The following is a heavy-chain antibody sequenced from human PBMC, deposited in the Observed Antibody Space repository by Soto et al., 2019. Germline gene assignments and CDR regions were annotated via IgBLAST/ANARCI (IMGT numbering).Heavy chain of an antibody. J-gene: IGHJ5*02. D-gene: IGHD2-2*01. CDR1: GYTFTGYY. CDR2: INPNSGGT. Sequence: ASVKVSCKASGYTFTGYYMHWVRQAPGQGLEWMGWINPNSGGTNYAQKFQGWVTMTRDTSISTAYMELSRLRSDDTAVYYCARGSTEVPAARWFDPWGQGTLVTVSS. CDR3: ARGSTEVPAARWFDP. V-gene: IGHV1-2*04.